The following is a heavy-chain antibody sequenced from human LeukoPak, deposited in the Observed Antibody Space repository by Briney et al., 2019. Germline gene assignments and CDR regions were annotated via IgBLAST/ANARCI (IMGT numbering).Heavy chain of an antibody. Sequence: GRSLRLSCAASGFTFSSYGMHWVRQAPGKGLEWVAVIWYDGSNKYYADSVKGRFTISRDNSKNTLYLQMNSLRAEDTAVYYCAKDAAAAGTYYMDVWGKGTTVNVSS. J-gene: IGHJ6*03. V-gene: IGHV3-33*06. CDR2: IWYDGSNK. CDR1: GFTFSSYG. D-gene: IGHD6-13*01. CDR3: AKDAAAAGTYYMDV.